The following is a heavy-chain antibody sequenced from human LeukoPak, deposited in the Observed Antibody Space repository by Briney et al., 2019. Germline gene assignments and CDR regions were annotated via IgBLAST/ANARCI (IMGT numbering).Heavy chain of an antibody. D-gene: IGHD5-24*01. Sequence: GGSLRLSCAASGFTFSSYAMSWVRQAPGKGLEWVSSIKSTGSSTYYGDAVKGRFTISRDNSENTVYLQMHSLRAEDTALYYCAKDRREGYPRDSFDVWDQGTAVTVSS. CDR2: IKSTGSST. CDR1: GFTFSSYA. CDR3: AKDRREGYPRDSFDV. J-gene: IGHJ3*01. V-gene: IGHV3-23*05.